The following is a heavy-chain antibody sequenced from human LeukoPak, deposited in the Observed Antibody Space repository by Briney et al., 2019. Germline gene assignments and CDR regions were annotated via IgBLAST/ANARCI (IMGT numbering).Heavy chain of an antibody. V-gene: IGHV3-48*01. D-gene: IGHD4-17*01. CDR1: GFTFNTFA. J-gene: IGHJ4*02. CDR2: ISSSGSTI. Sequence: GGSLRLSCAASGFTFNTFAVNWVRQAPGKGLEGVSYISSSGSTIYYADSVKGRFTISRDNAKNSLYLQMNSLRAEDTAVYYCARDRYGDYYFDYWGQGTLVTVSS. CDR3: ARDRYGDYYFDY.